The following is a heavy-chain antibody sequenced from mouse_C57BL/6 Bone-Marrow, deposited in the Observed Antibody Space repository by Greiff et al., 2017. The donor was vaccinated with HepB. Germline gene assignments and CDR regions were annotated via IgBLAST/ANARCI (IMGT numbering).Heavy chain of an antibody. CDR2: ISNGGGST. D-gene: IGHD1-2*01. V-gene: IGHV5-12*01. Sequence: EVKLMESGGGLVQPGGSLKLSCAASGFTFSDYYMYWVRQTPEKRLEWVAYISNGGGSTYYPDTVKGRFTISRDNAKNTLYLQMSRRKSEDTAMYYGARQGVSTTAKEGLAYWGQGTLVTVAA. J-gene: IGHJ3*01. CDR1: GFTFSDYY. CDR3: ARQGVSTTAKEGLAY.